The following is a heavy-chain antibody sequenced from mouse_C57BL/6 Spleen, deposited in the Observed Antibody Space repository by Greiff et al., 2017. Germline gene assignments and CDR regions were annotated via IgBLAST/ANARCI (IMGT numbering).Heavy chain of an antibody. CDR2: INPNNGGT. V-gene: IGHV1-18*01. CDR3: ARDYYGNFFAY. Sequence: EVKLMESGPELVKPGASVKIPCKASGYTFTDYNMDWVKQSHGKSLEWIGDINPNNGGTIYNQKFKGKATLTVDKSSSTAYMELRSLTSEDTAVYYCARDYYGNFFAYWGQGTLVTVSA. J-gene: IGHJ3*01. CDR1: GYTFTDYN. D-gene: IGHD2-1*01.